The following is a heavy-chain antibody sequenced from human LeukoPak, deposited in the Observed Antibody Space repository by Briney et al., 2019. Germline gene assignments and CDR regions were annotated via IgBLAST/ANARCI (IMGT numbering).Heavy chain of an antibody. CDR3: ARELAGYCSSTSCSLFDP. V-gene: IGHV1-8*03. D-gene: IGHD2-2*01. Sequence: ASVKVSCKASGYTFTSYDINWVRQATGQGLEWMGWMNPNSGNTGYAQKFQGRVTITRNTSKSTAYMELSSLRSEDTAVYYCARELAGYCSSTSCSLFDPWGQGTLVTVSS. CDR2: MNPNSGNT. CDR1: GYTFTSYD. J-gene: IGHJ5*02.